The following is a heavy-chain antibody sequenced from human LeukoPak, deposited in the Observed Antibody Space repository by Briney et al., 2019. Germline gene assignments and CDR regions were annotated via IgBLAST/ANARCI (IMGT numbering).Heavy chain of an antibody. CDR3: ARLDIVVVPAALSYYYYMDV. CDR2: INHSGST. Sequence: SETLSLTCAVYGGSFSGYFWSWIRQSPGKGLEWIGEINHSGSTNYNPSLKSRVTISVDTSKNQFSLKLSSVTAADTAVYYCARLDIVVVPAALSYYYYMDVWGKGTTVTISS. V-gene: IGHV4-34*01. CDR1: GGSFSGYF. J-gene: IGHJ6*03. D-gene: IGHD2-2*01.